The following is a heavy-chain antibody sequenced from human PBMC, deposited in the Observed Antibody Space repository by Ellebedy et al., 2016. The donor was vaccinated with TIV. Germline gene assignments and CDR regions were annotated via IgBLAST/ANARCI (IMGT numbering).Heavy chain of an antibody. V-gene: IGHV6-1*01. CDR3: ARGRWSAFDM. J-gene: IGHJ3*02. Sequence: SETLSLTXAISGDSVFSNSVAWNWIRQSPSRGLEWLGRAYRGSNDYAVSVKGRIIINSDISKNQFSLHLNSVTPEDTALYYCARGRWSAFDMWGQGTMVTVSS. D-gene: IGHD2-15*01. CDR1: GDSVFSNSVA. CDR2: AYRGSN.